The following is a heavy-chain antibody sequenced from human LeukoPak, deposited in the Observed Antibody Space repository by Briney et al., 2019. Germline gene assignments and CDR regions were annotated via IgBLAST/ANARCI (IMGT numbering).Heavy chain of an antibody. CDR3: ARDKRVSWLLGEFDY. V-gene: IGHV1-18*01. CDR2: ISAYNGNT. J-gene: IGHJ4*02. Sequence: ASVKVSCRASGYTFTSYGISWVRQAPGQGLEWMGWISAYNGNTNYAQKLQGRVTMTTDTSTSTAYMELRSLRSDDTAVCYCARDKRVSWLLGEFDYWGQGTLVTVSS. D-gene: IGHD3-22*01. CDR1: GYTFTSYG.